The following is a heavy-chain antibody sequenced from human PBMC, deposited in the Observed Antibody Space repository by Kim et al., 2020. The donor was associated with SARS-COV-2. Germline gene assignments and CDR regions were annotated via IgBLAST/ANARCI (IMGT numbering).Heavy chain of an antibody. D-gene: IGHD3-3*01. CDR1: GYTFTSYY. Sequence: ASVKVSCKASGYTFTSYYMHWVRQAPGQGLEWMGIINPSGGSTSYAQKFQGRVTMTRDTSTSTVYIELSSLRSEDTAVYYCARDWRITIFGVVIMEKYYFDYWGQGTLVTVSS. CDR2: INPSGGST. CDR3: ARDWRITIFGVVIMEKYYFDY. J-gene: IGHJ4*02. V-gene: IGHV1-46*01.